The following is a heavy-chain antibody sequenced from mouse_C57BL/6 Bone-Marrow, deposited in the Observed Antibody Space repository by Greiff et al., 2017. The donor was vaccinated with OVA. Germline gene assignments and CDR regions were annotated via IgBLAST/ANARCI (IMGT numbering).Heavy chain of an antibody. J-gene: IGHJ2*01. CDR3: ARRGNWDVEYFDY. CDR2: IHPNSGST. CDR1: GYTFTSYW. D-gene: IGHD4-1*01. Sequence: QVQLKQPGAELVKPGASVKLSCKASGYTFTSYWMHWVKQRPGQGLEWIGMIHPNSGSTNYNEKFKSKATLTVDKSSSTAYMQLSSLTSEDSAVYYCARRGNWDVEYFDYWGQGTTLTVSS. V-gene: IGHV1-64*01.